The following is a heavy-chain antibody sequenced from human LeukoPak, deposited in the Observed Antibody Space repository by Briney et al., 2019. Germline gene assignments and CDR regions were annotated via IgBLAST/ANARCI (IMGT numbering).Heavy chain of an antibody. D-gene: IGHD3-10*01. J-gene: IGHJ5*02. Sequence: PGGSLRLSCAASGFTFSSYSMNWVRQAPGKGLEWVSSISSSSSYIYYADSVKGRFTISRDNAKNSLYLQMNSLRAEDTAVCYCARTMVRGPYHWFDPWGQGTLVTVSS. CDR3: ARTMVRGPYHWFDP. V-gene: IGHV3-21*01. CDR2: ISSSSSYI. CDR1: GFTFSSYS.